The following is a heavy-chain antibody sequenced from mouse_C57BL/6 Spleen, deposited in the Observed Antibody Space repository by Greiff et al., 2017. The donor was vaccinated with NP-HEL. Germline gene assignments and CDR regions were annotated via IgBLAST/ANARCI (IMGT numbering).Heavy chain of an antibody. CDR2: IWSDGST. V-gene: IGHV2-6-1*01. CDR1: GFSLTSYG. CDR3: ARHGGYSNYEGYFDV. Sequence: VKLMESGPGLVAPSQSLSITCTVSGFSLTSYGVHWVRQPPGKGLEWLVVIWSDGSTTYNSALKSRLSISKDNSKSQVFLKMNSLQTDDTAMYSCARHGGYSNYEGYFDVWGTGTTVTVSS. J-gene: IGHJ1*03. D-gene: IGHD2-5*01.